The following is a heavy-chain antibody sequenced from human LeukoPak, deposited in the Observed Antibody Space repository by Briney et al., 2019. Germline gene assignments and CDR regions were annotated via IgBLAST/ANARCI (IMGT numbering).Heavy chain of an antibody. V-gene: IGHV4-59*12. Sequence: SETLSLTCTVSGGSISSYYRSWIRQPPGKGLEWVGYIYYSGSNYYNPSPRSRVTISVDTTKNQFSLKLSSVTAADTAVYYCARDLVVGATCWFDPWGQGTLVTVSS. CDR3: ARDLVVGATCWFDP. D-gene: IGHD1-26*01. CDR1: GGSISSYY. CDR2: IYYSGSN. J-gene: IGHJ5*02.